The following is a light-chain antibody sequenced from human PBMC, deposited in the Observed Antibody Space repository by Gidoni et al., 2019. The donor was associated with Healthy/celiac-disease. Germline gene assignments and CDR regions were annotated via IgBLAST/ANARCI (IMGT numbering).Light chain of an antibody. CDR3: QQYGSSPQT. CDR2: GAS. CDR1: QSVRSSY. V-gene: IGKV3-20*01. J-gene: IGKJ2*01. Sequence: EIVLTQPPGTLSLSPGERATLSCRARQSVRSSYLAWYQQKPGQAPSPLIYGASSRATGIPDRFSGSGSGTDFTLTISRLEPEDFAVYYCQQYGSSPQTFXQXTKLEIK.